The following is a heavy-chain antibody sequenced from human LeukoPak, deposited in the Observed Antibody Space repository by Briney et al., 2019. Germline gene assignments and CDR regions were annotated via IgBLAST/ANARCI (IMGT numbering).Heavy chain of an antibody. J-gene: IGHJ4*02. CDR3: ARTREQWQVLDY. Sequence: GGSLRLSCVASGFTFNAFGIHWVRQAPGKGLEWVAVISHEGSYKSYADSVKGRFTISRDNSKNMVYLQLNSLRAEDTAVYYCARTREQWQVLDYWGQGTLVTVSS. D-gene: IGHD6-19*01. CDR2: ISHEGSYK. V-gene: IGHV3-30*03. CDR1: GFTFNAFG.